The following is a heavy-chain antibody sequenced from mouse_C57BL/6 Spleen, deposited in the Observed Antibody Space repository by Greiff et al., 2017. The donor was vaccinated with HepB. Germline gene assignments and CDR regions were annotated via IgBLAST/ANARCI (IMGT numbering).Heavy chain of an antibody. CDR2: ISDGGSYT. J-gene: IGHJ2*01. V-gene: IGHV5-4*01. CDR3: ARDEIYYGSSYGYFDY. D-gene: IGHD1-1*01. CDR1: GFTFSSYA. Sequence: EVQVVESGGGLVKPGGSLKLSCAASGFTFSSYAMSWVRQTPEKRLEWVATISDGGSYTYYPDNVKGRFTISRDNAKNNLYLQMSHLKSEDTAMYYCARDEIYYGSSYGYFDYWGQGTTLTVSS.